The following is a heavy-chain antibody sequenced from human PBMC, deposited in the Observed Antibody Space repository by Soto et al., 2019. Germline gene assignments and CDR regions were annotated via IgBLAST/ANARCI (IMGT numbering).Heavy chain of an antibody. D-gene: IGHD2-2*02. J-gene: IGHJ4*02. CDR2: INPNSGGT. V-gene: IGHV1-2*04. Sequence: ASVKVSCKASGYTFTGYYMHWVRQAPGQGLEWMGWINPNSGGTNYAQKFQGWVTMTRDTSISTAYMELSRLRSDDTAVYYCARGSGRVVVPAAIREFYYWGQGTLVTVSS. CDR3: ARGSGRVVVPAAIREFYY. CDR1: GYTFTGYY.